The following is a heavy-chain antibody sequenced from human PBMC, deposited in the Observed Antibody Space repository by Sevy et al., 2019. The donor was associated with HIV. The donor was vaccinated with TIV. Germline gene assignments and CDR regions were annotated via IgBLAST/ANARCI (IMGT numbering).Heavy chain of an antibody. V-gene: IGHV3-15*07. J-gene: IGHJ4*02. CDR3: TARNFDF. Sequence: GGSLRLSCAASGLTLSYAWMNWVRQAPGKGLEWAGHIKSKSDGGTTDFATPVKGRFIISRDDSKNTLYLQMNSLKTGDTALYYCTARNFDFWGRGTLVTVSS. CDR1: GLTLSYAW. CDR2: IKSKSDGGTT.